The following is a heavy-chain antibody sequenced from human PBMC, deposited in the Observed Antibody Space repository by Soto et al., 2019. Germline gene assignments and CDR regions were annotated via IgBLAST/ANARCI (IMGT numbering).Heavy chain of an antibody. J-gene: IGHJ3*01. D-gene: IGHD3-22*01. CDR1: GFTFSNYA. CDR3: VRDDRWAFDF. Sequence: EVHLVESGGGLVQPGGSLRVSCAASGFTFSNYAMNWVRQDPGKGLEWVSYISIGSGSIFYADSVKGRFTISRDDAKNSLYLQMNTLRDEDTAVYYCVRDDRWAFDFWGQGTMVTVSS. CDR2: ISIGSGSI. V-gene: IGHV3-48*02.